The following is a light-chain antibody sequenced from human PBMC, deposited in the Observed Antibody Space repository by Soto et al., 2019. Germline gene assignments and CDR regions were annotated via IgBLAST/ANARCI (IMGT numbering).Light chain of an antibody. J-gene: IGKJ1*01. V-gene: IGKV3-20*01. CDR3: QPFCYSPRT. CDR2: ATS. Sequence: EIVLTQSPGTLSLSPGETATLSCRASQTVNSDYLAWFQQRPGQAPRLLIFATSRRATDIPDRFSGSGSGTDFPLRIRRMEAENFAVYFCQPFCYSPRTFGQGTKVDIK. CDR1: QTVNSDY.